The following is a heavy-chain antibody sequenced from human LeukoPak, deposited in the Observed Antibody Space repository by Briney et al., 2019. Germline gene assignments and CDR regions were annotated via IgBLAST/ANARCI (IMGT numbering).Heavy chain of an antibody. Sequence: ASVKVSCKASGYTFTSYGISWVRQAPGQGLEWMGWISAYNGNTNYAQKLQGRVTMTTDTSTSTAYMELRSLRSDDTAVYYCARDYDGGWLQLRPYYYYYMDVWGKGTTVTVSS. CDR1: GYTFTSYG. CDR2: ISAYNGNT. D-gene: IGHD5-24*01. CDR3: ARDYDGGWLQLRPYYYYYMDV. V-gene: IGHV1-18*01. J-gene: IGHJ6*03.